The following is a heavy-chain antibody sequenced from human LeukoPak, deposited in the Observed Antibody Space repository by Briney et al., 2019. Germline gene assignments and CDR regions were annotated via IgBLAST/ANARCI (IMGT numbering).Heavy chain of an antibody. CDR3: ARGRPLYDFWSGYQTTIDY. V-gene: IGHV4-61*01. CDR1: GGSFSSGSYY. CDR2: IYYSGST. D-gene: IGHD3-3*01. Sequence: SETLSLTCTVSGGSFSSGSYYWSWIRQPPGKGLEWIGYIYYSGSTNYNPSLKSRVTISVDTSKNQFSLKLSSVTAADTAVYYCARGRPLYDFWSGYQTTIDYWGQGTLVTVSS. J-gene: IGHJ4*02.